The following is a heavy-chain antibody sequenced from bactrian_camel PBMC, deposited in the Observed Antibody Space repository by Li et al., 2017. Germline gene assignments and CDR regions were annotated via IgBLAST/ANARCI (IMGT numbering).Heavy chain of an antibody. D-gene: IGHD5*01. CDR3: AATRLDRWVSGLGYEYHY. CDR2: INSGGGTT. CDR1: GFTFSNYW. J-gene: IGHJ4*01. V-gene: IGHV3S1*01. Sequence: QVQLVESGGGLVQPGGSLRLSCAASGFTFSNYWMYWVRQAPGKGLKWVSSINSGGGTTYYADSVKGRFTISRDNAKNTLYLQMNTLKLEDTAVYYCAATRLDRWVSGLGYEYHYWGQGTQVTVS.